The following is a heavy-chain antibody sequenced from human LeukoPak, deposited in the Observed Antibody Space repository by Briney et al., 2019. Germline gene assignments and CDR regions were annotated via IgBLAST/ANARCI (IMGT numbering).Heavy chain of an antibody. D-gene: IGHD5-12*01. V-gene: IGHV3-49*03. J-gene: IGHJ4*02. Sequence: GGSLRLSCTASGFTFGDYAMSWFRQAPGKGLEWVGFIRSKAYGGTTEYAASVKGRFTISRDDSKSIAYLQMNSLKTEDTAVYYCARAGRDVATIKAGFDYWGQGTLVTVSS. CDR3: ARAGRDVATIKAGFDY. CDR2: IRSKAYGGTT. CDR1: GFTFGDYA.